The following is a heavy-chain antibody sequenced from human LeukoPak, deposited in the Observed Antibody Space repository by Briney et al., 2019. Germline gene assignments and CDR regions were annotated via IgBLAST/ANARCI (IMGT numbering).Heavy chain of an antibody. V-gene: IGHV4-59*01. Sequence: SETLSLTCTVSGVSISSYYWSWIRQPPGKGLEWIGYIYYSGSTNYNPSLKSRVTISVDTSKNQFSLKLSSVTAADTAVYYCARASSVSYYDFWSGPDARFDYWGQGTLVTVSS. CDR1: GVSISSYY. J-gene: IGHJ4*02. CDR2: IYYSGST. CDR3: ARASSVSYYDFWSGPDARFDY. D-gene: IGHD3-3*01.